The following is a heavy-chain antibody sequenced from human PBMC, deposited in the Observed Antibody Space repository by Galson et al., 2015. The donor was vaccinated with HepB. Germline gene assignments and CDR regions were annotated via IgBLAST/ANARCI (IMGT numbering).Heavy chain of an antibody. V-gene: IGHV3-30*18. Sequence: SLRLSCAASGFTFSHYGIHWVRQAPGKGLEWVAVISYDGNDKYYVDSVKGRFTISRDNSRNTLFLQMNSLRTEDTAVYYCAQVWRPYTYYDAFDIWGPGTMVTVSS. J-gene: IGHJ3*02. D-gene: IGHD2-2*02. CDR1: GFTFSHYG. CDR3: AQVWRPYTYYDAFDI. CDR2: ISYDGNDK.